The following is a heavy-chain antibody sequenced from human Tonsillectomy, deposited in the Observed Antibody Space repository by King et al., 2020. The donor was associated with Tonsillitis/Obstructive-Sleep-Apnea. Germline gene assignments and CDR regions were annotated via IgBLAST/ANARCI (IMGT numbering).Heavy chain of an antibody. V-gene: IGHV1-2*02. CDR1: GYTFTVYY. J-gene: IGHJ3*02. Sequence: QLVQSGAEVKKPGPSVKVSCKASGYTFTVYYMHWVRQAPGQGLEWMGWINPNTGGTNYAQKFQGRVTMTRDTSISTAYMELSRLRSDDTAVYYCARLGFPMYYYDSSAYDAFDIWGQGTMVTVSS. CDR2: INPNTGGT. CDR3: ARLGFPMYYYDSSAYDAFDI. D-gene: IGHD3-22*01.